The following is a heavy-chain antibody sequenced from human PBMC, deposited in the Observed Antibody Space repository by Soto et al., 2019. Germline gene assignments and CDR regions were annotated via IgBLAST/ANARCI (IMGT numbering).Heavy chain of an antibody. CDR2: VIPVFGLA. J-gene: IGHJ6*02. D-gene: IGHD3-10*01. V-gene: IGHV1-69*10. CDR3: ARGKSYYGSGKGIYDYYSLDV. CDR1: GGTFSSYA. Sequence: ASVKVSCKSSGGTFSSYAISWVRQSPGQGLEWMGGVIPVFGLATYAQKVQGRVTITADKSTNTAYMEVSSLRSEDTAVYYCARGKSYYGSGKGIYDYYSLDVWGQGTTVTVSS.